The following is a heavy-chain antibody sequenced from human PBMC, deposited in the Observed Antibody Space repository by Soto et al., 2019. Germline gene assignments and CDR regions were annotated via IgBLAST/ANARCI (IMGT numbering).Heavy chain of an antibody. V-gene: IGHV4-39*01. CDR3: ARHTPAISISDH. CDR1: GGSISSSSYY. J-gene: IGHJ4*02. CDR2: IYYSGST. Sequence: QLQLQESGPGLVKPSETLSLTCTVSGGSISSSSYYWGWIRQPPGKGLEWIGSIYYSGSTYYNPSLKSRVTLSVDTSKHQFSLKLSSVTAADTAVYYCARHTPAISISDHWGQGTLVTVSS. D-gene: IGHD2-15*01.